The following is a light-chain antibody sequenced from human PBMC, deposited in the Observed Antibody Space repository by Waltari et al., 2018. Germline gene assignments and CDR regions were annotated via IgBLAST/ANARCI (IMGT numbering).Light chain of an antibody. J-gene: IGKJ4*01. Sequence: DVQMTQSPATLSASVGDRVTITCRASQSITDWLDWYQQKQGKAPKLLIYKASTLESGVPSRFIGTRSGTEFTLTISNLQPDDFATYYCQQYTIYPLTFGGGTKVSI. V-gene: IGKV1-5*03. CDR2: KAS. CDR3: QQYTIYPLT. CDR1: QSITDW.